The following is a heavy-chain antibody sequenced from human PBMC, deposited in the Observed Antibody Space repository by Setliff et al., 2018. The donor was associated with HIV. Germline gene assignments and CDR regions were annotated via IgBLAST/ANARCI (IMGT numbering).Heavy chain of an antibody. J-gene: IGHJ3*02. Sequence: PSETLSLTCTVSGGSIKNYYWSWIRQSPEKGLEWIGYIYYSGDTNYNPSLRSRVTISVDTSKNRFSLRLTSVTAADTGVYFCARGRQDSYYDSTSYYWGDAFDIWGQGTRVTVSS. CDR1: GGSIKNYY. CDR2: IYYSGDT. V-gene: IGHV4-59*01. CDR3: ARGRQDSYYDSTSYYWGDAFDI. D-gene: IGHD3-22*01.